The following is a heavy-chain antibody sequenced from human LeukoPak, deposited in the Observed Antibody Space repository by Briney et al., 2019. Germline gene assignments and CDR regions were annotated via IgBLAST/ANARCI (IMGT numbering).Heavy chain of an antibody. CDR2: INPNSGGT. J-gene: IGHJ4*02. CDR3: ARVGFCSGGTCPYYFDQ. CDR1: GHTFTDYY. D-gene: IGHD2-15*01. V-gene: IGHV1-2*02. Sequence: ASVKVSCKASGHTFTDYYMHWVRQAPGQGLEWMAWINPNSGGTNSAQKFQGRVTMTRDTSISTAYLELSRLRSDDTAVYYCARVGFCSGGTCPYYFDQWGQGTLVTVSS.